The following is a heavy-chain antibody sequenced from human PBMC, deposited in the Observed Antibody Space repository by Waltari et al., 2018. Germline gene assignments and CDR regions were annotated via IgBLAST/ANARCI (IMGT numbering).Heavy chain of an antibody. Sequence: QVQLQQWGAGLVVPLQLLTLTWSCQAASLANYFWSWIRQAPGKGLEWIGEINHGGTTNYIPSLKSRVTISVDTSKSQFSLRLRSVTAADTAVYYCARGYSNGYGPGDSWGQGTLVTVSS. CDR2: INHGGTT. D-gene: IGHD5-18*01. CDR1: AASLANYF. J-gene: IGHJ4*02. CDR3: ARGYSNGYGPGDS. V-gene: IGHV4-34*01.